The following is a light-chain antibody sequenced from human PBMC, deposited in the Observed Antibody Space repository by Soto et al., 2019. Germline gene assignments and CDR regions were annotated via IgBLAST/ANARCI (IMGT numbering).Light chain of an antibody. CDR2: SAS. J-gene: IGKJ3*01. Sequence: DIQITQSPSSVSASVGDRGTITCRTSQDISGDLLWFQQKPGKAPKLLISSASSFQSGDPSSFSGSESGTVCTHTISSLQLEAFATYSCQHAKRYPRTFGPGTRVDI. V-gene: IGKV1-12*01. CDR3: QHAKRYPRT. CDR1: QDISGD.